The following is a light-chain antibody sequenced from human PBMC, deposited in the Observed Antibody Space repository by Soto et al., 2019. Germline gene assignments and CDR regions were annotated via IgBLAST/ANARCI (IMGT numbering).Light chain of an antibody. CDR2: DAS. CDR3: QQYETFSGT. Sequence: DIQMTQSPSTLSASVGDTVTVTCRASQSVSGWLAWYQQKPGEAPKLLIYDASALPRGVPSRFSGSGSGTKFPLTSASLQPDDGATYCCQQYETFSGTFGPGTKVEI. V-gene: IGKV1-5*01. J-gene: IGKJ1*01. CDR1: QSVSGW.